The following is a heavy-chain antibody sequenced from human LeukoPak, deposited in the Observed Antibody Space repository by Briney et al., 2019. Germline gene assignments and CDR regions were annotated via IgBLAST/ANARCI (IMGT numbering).Heavy chain of an antibody. D-gene: IGHD1-26*01. V-gene: IGHV3-21*01. CDR3: ARDFSSGSYYGDYYFDY. Sequence: GGSLRLSCAASGFTFSSYSMNWVRQAPGKGLEWVSSISSSSSYIYHADSVKGRFTISRDNTKNSLYLQINSLRAEDTAVHYCARDFSSGSYYGDYYFDYWGQGTLVTVSS. CDR1: GFTFSSYS. CDR2: ISSSSSYI. J-gene: IGHJ4*02.